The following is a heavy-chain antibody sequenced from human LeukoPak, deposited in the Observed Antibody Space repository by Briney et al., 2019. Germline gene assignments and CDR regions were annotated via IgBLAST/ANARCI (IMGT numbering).Heavy chain of an antibody. J-gene: IGHJ4*02. D-gene: IGHD2-8*02. V-gene: IGHV3-7*01. Sequence: GGSLRLSCAASGFTFSSYSMNWVRQAPGKGLEWVANIKQDGSEKYYVDSVKGRFTISRDNAKNSLYLQMNSLRAEDTAVYYCARESGTGFLWIDYWGQGTLVTVSS. CDR2: IKQDGSEK. CDR1: GFTFSSYS. CDR3: ARESGTGFLWIDY.